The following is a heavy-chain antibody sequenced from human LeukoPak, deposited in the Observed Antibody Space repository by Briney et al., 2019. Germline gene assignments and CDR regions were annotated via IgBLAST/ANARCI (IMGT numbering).Heavy chain of an antibody. V-gene: IGHV1-18*01. D-gene: IGHD3-10*01. CDR1: GYTFTSYG. CDR2: ISAYNGNT. Sequence: ASVKVSCKASGYTFTSYGISWVRQAPGQGLEWMGWISAYNGNTNYAQKFQGRVTMTTETSTSTAYMELRSLRSDDTAVYYCAREFFYYGSGSSPPHFDYWGQGTLVTVSS. CDR3: AREFFYYGSGSSPPHFDY. J-gene: IGHJ4*02.